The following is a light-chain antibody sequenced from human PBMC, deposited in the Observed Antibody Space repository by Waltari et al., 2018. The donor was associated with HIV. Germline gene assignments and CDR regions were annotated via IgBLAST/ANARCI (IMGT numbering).Light chain of an antibody. J-gene: IGLJ2*01. CDR1: DLNDNEY. CDR3: TSSISGTSPV. V-gene: IGLV2-14*01. CDR2: EVT. Sequence: QSALPQPASVSGSPGHSITIPCDLNDNEYVSSYQRHPGPAPHVIIYEVTNRPSALFNRFSGSKSGNTATLTIFGLQQEDEADYFCTSSISGTSPVFGRGTRVTVL.